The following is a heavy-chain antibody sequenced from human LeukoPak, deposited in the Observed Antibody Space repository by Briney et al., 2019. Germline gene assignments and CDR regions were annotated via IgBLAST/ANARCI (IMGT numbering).Heavy chain of an antibody. CDR3: ARVSGQLLSYSVY. CDR1: GYTLTSYC. Sequence: APLKGSCKASGYTLTSYCISWGRQAPGQRVGWVGWISAYDGNTNYAQKLQGRVTMTTDTSTSTAYMELRSLRSDDTAVYYCARVSGQLLSYSVYWGQGTLVTVSS. V-gene: IGHV1-18*01. CDR2: ISAYDGNT. D-gene: IGHD2-2*01. J-gene: IGHJ4*02.